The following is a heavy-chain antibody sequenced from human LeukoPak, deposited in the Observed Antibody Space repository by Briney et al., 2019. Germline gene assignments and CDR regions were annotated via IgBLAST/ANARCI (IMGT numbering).Heavy chain of an antibody. Sequence: SETLSLTCTVSGGSISSSYWSWIRQTPGKGLEWIGYICYTGSPNYNPSLKGRVTISGDTSRNQFSLKDSPQQRHSGNAHLDQDGPQNTRWPMGTAQPFPDP. V-gene: IGHV4-59*01. D-gene: IGHD6-13*01. CDR2: ICYTGSP. CDR1: GGSISSSY. CDR3: QDGPQNTRWPMGTAQPFPDP. J-gene: IGHJ5*02.